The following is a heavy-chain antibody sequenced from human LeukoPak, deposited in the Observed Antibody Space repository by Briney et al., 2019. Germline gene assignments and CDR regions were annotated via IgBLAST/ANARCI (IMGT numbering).Heavy chain of an antibody. D-gene: IGHD3-10*01. Sequence: ASVKVSCKVSGYTFTGYYIHWVRQAPGQGLEWMGWINPTSGGTNYAQKFQGRVTMTRDTSISTAYMELSRLRSDDTAVYYCARGITMVRAYYMDVWGKGTTVTVSS. CDR3: ARGITMVRAYYMDV. J-gene: IGHJ6*03. CDR2: INPTSGGT. V-gene: IGHV1-2*02. CDR1: GYTFTGYY.